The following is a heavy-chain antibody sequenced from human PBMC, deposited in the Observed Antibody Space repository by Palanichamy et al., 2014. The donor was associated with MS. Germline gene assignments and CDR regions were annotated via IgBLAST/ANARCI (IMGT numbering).Heavy chain of an antibody. Sequence: QVQLQQWGAGLLKPSETLSLTCAVYGGSLSGYSWNWIRQFPGMGLEWIGLIYHSGSTRYNPSLRSRVTISLDMPKNQFSLKLKSVTAADTAVYYCARGPPCGMDVWGQGTTVTVSS. V-gene: IGHV4-34*01. CDR2: IYHSGST. J-gene: IGHJ6*02. CDR1: GGSLSGYS. CDR3: ARGPPCGMDV.